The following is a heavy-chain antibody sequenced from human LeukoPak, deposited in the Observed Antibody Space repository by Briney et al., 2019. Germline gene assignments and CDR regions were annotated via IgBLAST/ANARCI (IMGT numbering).Heavy chain of an antibody. CDR1: GFTVSSNY. CDR3: ARVHIDYSLDY. V-gene: IGHV3-53*01. J-gene: IGHJ4*02. D-gene: IGHD4-11*01. CDR2: IYSGGST. Sequence: GGSLRLSCAASGFTVSSNYMSWVRQAPGKGLEWVSVIYSGGSTYYADSVKGRFTISRDNSKNTLYLQMNSLRAEDTAVYYCARVHIDYSLDYWGQGTLVTVSS.